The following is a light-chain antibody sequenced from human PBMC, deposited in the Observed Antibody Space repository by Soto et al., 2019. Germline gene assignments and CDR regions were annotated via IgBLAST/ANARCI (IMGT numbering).Light chain of an antibody. Sequence: HSALTQPASVSGSPGQSITISCTGTSSDVGSYNLVSWYQLHPGKAPKLMIYEGSKRPSGVSNRFSGSKSGNTASLTLSGLQAEDEAHYYCCSYTSTGTHVVFGGGTKLTVL. J-gene: IGLJ2*01. CDR2: EGS. V-gene: IGLV2-23*01. CDR3: CSYTSTGTHVV. CDR1: SSDVGSYNL.